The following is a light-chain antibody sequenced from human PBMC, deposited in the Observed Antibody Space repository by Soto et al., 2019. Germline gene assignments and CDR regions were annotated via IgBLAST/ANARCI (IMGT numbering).Light chain of an antibody. Sequence: QSALTQPPSASGSPGQSVTISCTGTSSDVGGYNYVSWYQHHPGKAPKLMIYEVNKRPSGVPDRFSGSKSGNTASLTVSGLQVEDEADYYCNSYAGTKNVVFGGGTKLPV. V-gene: IGLV2-8*01. CDR1: SSDVGGYNY. CDR2: EVN. J-gene: IGLJ2*01. CDR3: NSYAGTKNVV.